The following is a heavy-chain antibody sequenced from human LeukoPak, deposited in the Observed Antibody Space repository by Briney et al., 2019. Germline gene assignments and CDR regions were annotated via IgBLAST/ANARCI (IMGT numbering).Heavy chain of an antibody. J-gene: IGHJ6*02. V-gene: IGHV4-34*01. Sequence: SETLSLTCAVHGGSFSGYYWSWIRQPPGKGLEWIGEINHSGSTNYNPSLKSRVTISVDTSKNQFSLKLSSVTAADTAVYYCARGPFTTVTTPYYYYYGMDVWGQGTTVTVSS. D-gene: IGHD4-17*01. CDR3: ARGPFTTVTTPYYYYYGMDV. CDR1: GGSFSGYY. CDR2: INHSGST.